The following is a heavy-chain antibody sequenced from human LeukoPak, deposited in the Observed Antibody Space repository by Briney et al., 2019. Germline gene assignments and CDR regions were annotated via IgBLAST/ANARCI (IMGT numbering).Heavy chain of an antibody. CDR3: ARLFTRGALVAAAGTPDY. CDR1: GGSFSGYY. Sequence: PSETLSLTCAVYGGSFSGYYWSWIRQPPGKGLEWIGEINHSGSTNYNPSLKSRVTISVDTSKNQFSLKLSSVTAADTAVYYCARLFTRGALVAAAGTPDYWGQGTLVTVSS. V-gene: IGHV4-34*01. CDR2: INHSGST. D-gene: IGHD6-13*01. J-gene: IGHJ4*02.